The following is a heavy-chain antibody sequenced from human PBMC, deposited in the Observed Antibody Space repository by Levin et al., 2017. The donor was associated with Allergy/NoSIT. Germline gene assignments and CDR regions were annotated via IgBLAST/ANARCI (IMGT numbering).Heavy chain of an antibody. D-gene: IGHD2-15*01. J-gene: IGHJ3*02. V-gene: IGHV3-64D*06. CDR3: VKDRGYCSGGSCPRVAFDI. CDR2: ISSNGGST. CDR1: GFTFSSYA. Sequence: GGSLRLSCSASGFTFSSYAMHWVRQAPGKGLEYVSAISSNGGSTYYADSVKGRFTISRDNSKNTLYLQMSSLRAEDTAVYYCVKDRGYCSGGSCPRVAFDIWGQGTMVTVSS.